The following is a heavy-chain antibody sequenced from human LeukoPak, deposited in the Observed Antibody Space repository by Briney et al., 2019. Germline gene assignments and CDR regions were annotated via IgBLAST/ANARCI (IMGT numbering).Heavy chain of an antibody. CDR3: ARENSGYDRARIFDP. J-gene: IGHJ5*02. V-gene: IGHV4-39*07. Sequence: KPSETLSLTCAVSGGSISSNSYYWGWIRQPPGKGLEWIGSIYYSGSTYYNPSLKSRVTISVDTSKNQFSLKLSSVTAADTAVYYCARENSGYDRARIFDPWGQGTLVTVSS. CDR2: IYYSGST. D-gene: IGHD5-12*01. CDR1: GGSISSNSYY.